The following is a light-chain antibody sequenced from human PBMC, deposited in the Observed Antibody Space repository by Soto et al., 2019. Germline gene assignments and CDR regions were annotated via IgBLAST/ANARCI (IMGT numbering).Light chain of an antibody. CDR3: QQYNNWPPIT. Sequence: EIPMTQSPATLSVSPGEXATXSCRASQSVSSNLAWYQQKPGQAPRLLIYGASTRATGIPARFSGSGSGTEFTLTISSLQSEDFAVYYCQQYNNWPPITFGQGTRLEIK. CDR1: QSVSSN. V-gene: IGKV3-15*01. CDR2: GAS. J-gene: IGKJ5*01.